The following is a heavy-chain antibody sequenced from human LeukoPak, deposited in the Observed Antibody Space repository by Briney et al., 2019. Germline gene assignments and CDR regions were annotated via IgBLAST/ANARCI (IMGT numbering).Heavy chain of an antibody. CDR2: SGTRSGTK. V-gene: IGHV3-21*01. CDR3: LLEMTYGELSDPDF. CDR1: GFTLSSLA. Sequence: GGSLRLSCAASGFTLSSLAMHWVPQAPGKGLEWVSSSGTRSGTKYYADSVMGRSTISRDSAMNSVSLQINSLGAEDTAVYYCLLEMTYGELSDPDFRGQGTLVTVSS. J-gene: IGHJ4*02. D-gene: IGHD3-16*02.